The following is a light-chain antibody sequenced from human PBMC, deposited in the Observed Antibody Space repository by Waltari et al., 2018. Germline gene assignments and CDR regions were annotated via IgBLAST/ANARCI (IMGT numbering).Light chain of an antibody. J-gene: IGKJ2*01. CDR3: QQYYETPHT. CDR2: WAS. V-gene: IGKV4-1*01. CDR1: QSVFHRSRNKTY. Sequence: DIVMTQAPDSLAVSPGERATISCKSSQSVFHRSRNKTYLPWYQQKVGQPPKLLIYWASTRGSGVPDRISGSGSATDFTLTVSSLQAEDVAVYYCQQYYETPHTFGQGTKLEIK.